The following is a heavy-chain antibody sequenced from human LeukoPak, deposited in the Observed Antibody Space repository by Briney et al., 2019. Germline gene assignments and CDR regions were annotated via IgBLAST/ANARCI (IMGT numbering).Heavy chain of an antibody. V-gene: IGHV4-39*01. D-gene: IGHD2-15*01. CDR3: ASQVYCSAGSCYSNF. J-gene: IGHJ4*02. Sequence: PSETLSLTCTVSVGSISSRTYFWGWIRQPPGKGLEWIGNIYYSSWSTYYNPSLKSRVTISVDTSKNQFSLKLSSVTAADTAVYYCASQVYCSAGSCYSNFWGQGTLVTVSS. CDR1: VGSISSRTYF. CDR2: IYYSSWST.